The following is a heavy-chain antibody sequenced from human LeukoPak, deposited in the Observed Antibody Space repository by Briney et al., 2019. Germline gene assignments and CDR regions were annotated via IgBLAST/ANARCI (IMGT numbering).Heavy chain of an antibody. V-gene: IGHV3-21*01. CDR2: ISSSSSYT. Sequence: GGSLRLSCAASGFTFSSYSMKWVRQAPGKGLEWVSLISSSSSYTHYADSVKGRFTISRDNAKNSLYLQMNSLRAEDTAVYYCARDPSGNLELGYWGQGTLVTVSS. D-gene: IGHD4-23*01. J-gene: IGHJ4*02. CDR3: ARDPSGNLELGY. CDR1: GFTFSSYS.